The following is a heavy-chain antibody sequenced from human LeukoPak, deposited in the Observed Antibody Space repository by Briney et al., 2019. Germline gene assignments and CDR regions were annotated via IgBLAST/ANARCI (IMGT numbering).Heavy chain of an antibody. V-gene: IGHV5-51*01. CDR3: ARLVITFGGVIPQVFDI. J-gene: IGHJ3*02. CDR1: GYSFATYW. D-gene: IGHD3-16*02. Sequence: GESLKISCNGPGYSFATYWIAWMRHMTGEGLEWLGSIHPGDSNTRYSPYFPGQATFSADKTIRTAYLQWSSLKASDTAMYYCARLVITFGGVIPQVFDIWGQGTMVTVSS. CDR2: IHPGDSNT.